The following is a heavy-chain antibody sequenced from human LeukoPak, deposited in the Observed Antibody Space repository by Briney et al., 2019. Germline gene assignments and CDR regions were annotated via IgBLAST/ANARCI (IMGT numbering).Heavy chain of an antibody. CDR1: GGSISSGGYS. Sequence: SQTLSLTCPVSGGSISSGGYSWSWIQQPPGKGLEWIGYIYHSGSTYYNPSLKSRVTISVDRSKNQFSLKLSSVTAADTAVYYCARGTGIAAAGYYFDYWGQGTLVTVSS. D-gene: IGHD6-13*01. CDR2: IYHSGST. J-gene: IGHJ4*02. V-gene: IGHV4-30-2*01. CDR3: ARGTGIAAAGYYFDY.